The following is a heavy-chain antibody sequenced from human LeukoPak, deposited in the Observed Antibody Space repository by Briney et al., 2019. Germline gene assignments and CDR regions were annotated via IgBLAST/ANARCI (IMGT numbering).Heavy chain of an antibody. CDR1: GGTFSSYA. V-gene: IGHV1-46*01. CDR3: ASGVPAAIPPYYYYYMDV. D-gene: IGHD2-2*02. J-gene: IGHJ6*03. CDR2: INPSGGST. Sequence: ASVKVSCKASGGTFSSYAISWVRQAPGQGLEWMGIINPSGGSTSYAQKFQGRVTVTRDTSTSTVYMELSSLRSEDTAVYYCASGVPAAIPPYYYYYMDVWGKGTTVTVSS.